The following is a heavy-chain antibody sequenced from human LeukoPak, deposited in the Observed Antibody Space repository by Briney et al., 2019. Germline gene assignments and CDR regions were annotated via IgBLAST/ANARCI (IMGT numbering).Heavy chain of an antibody. D-gene: IGHD4/OR15-4a*01. CDR1: GGSMSNYY. J-gene: IGHJ5*02. V-gene: IGHV4-4*07. Sequence: SETLSLTCSVSGGSMSNYYWTWIRQPAGKGLEWIGRIYTSGSTNYNSSLKSRVTMSIDTPKTQFSLKLSSVTAADTAVYYCARAIGGYGDYGPYWFDPWGQGTLVTGSS. CDR3: ARAIGGYGDYGPYWFDP. CDR2: IYTSGST.